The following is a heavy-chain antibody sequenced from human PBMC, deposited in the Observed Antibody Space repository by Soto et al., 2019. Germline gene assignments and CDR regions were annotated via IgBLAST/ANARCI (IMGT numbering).Heavy chain of an antibody. V-gene: IGHV1-69*01. CDR1: GGTFSSSA. CDR2: ITPVFVTP. Sequence: QVQLVQSGAEVKKPGSSVKVSCKASGGTFSSSAINWVRQAPGQGLEWMGEITPVFVTPTYAQKFQGRVTISPDASTRSVYMVLSSLTPDDTAVYFCAKDGHTPPPDNFHFDIWGQGTMVTVSS. J-gene: IGHJ3*02. CDR3: AKDGHTPPPDNFHFDI. D-gene: IGHD1-20*01.